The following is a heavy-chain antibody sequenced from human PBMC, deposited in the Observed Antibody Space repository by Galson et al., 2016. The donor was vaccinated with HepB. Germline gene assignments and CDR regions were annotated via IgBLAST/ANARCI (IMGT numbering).Heavy chain of an antibody. J-gene: IGHJ4*02. CDR2: ISGSGGST. CDR1: GFTFNNYA. D-gene: IGHD2-15*01. Sequence: SLRLSCAASGFTFNNYAMSWVRQAPGQGLEWVSGISGSGGSTYYADYVRGRFTISRDNSKNTQYLQMNSLRAEDTAVYYCAKMGIAAFVHPRLVDYWGQGTLVTVSS. V-gene: IGHV3-23*01. CDR3: AKMGIAAFVHPRLVDY.